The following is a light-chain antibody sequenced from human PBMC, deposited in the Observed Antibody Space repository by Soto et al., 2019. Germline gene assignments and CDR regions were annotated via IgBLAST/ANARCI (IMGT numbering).Light chain of an antibody. V-gene: IGKV1-27*01. CDR1: QNIGNF. Sequence: DIQLTQSPSSLSAFVGDRVTITCRASQNIGNFLAWYQQKPGKVPKLLIYAASTLLSGVPSRFSGSGSGTDFTLTISSLQPEDVATYYCQKCKVAPFTFGGGTKVDIK. CDR2: AAS. J-gene: IGKJ4*01. CDR3: QKCKVAPFT.